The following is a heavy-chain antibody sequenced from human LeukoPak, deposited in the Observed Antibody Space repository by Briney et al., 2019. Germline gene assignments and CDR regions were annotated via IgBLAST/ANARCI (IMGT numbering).Heavy chain of an antibody. V-gene: IGHV3-21*04. CDR2: ISSSSSYI. J-gene: IGHJ4*02. Sequence: GGSLRLSCAASGFTFSSYSMNWVRQAPGKGLEWVSSISSSSSYIYYADSVKGRFTISRDNAKNSLYLQMNSLRAEDPAVYYCARDGTAVGINYDYWGQGTLVTVSS. D-gene: IGHD6-13*01. CDR3: ARDGTAVGINYDY. CDR1: GFTFSSYS.